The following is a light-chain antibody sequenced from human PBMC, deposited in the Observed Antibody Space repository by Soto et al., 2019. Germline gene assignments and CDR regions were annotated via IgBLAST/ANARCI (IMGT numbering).Light chain of an antibody. J-gene: IGKJ4*01. Sequence: EIVLTQTPISSAVTLGQPASISCRPSQSIVHSDGNTYLSWLHLGRGQPPGLVIYKISKRCSGVPDRLSGSGAGTDFTLNISSVEAEDLGTYYCMQSSDFPLTVAGGTKVDIK. CDR1: QSIVHSDGNTY. CDR2: KIS. V-gene: IGKV2-24*01. CDR3: MQSSDFPLT.